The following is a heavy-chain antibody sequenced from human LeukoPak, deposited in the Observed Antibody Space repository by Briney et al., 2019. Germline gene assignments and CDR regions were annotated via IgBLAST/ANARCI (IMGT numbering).Heavy chain of an antibody. D-gene: IGHD2-2*01. V-gene: IGHV4-4*07. CDR3: AIVPAAPGYIDS. Sequence: SETLSLTCTVSGGSISSYYWSWIRQPAGKGLEWIGRIYTSGSTNYNPSLKSRVTMSVDTSKNQFSLKLSAVTAADTAVYYCAIVPAAPGYIDSWGPGTLVTASP. CDR2: IYTSGST. J-gene: IGHJ4*01. CDR1: GGSISSYY.